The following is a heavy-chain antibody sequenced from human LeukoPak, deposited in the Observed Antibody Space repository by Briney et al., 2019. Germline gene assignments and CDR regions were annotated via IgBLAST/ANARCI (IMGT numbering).Heavy chain of an antibody. J-gene: IGHJ6*03. Sequence: SVKVSCKASGGTFSSYAISWVRQAPGQGLEWMGGIIPIFGTANYAQKFQGRVTITADESTSTAYMELSSLRSEDTAVYYCARALDIVVVPAAPKTYYYYYYYMDVWGKGTTVTVSS. D-gene: IGHD2-2*01. CDR1: GGTFSSYA. V-gene: IGHV1-69*01. CDR2: IIPIFGTA. CDR3: ARALDIVVVPAAPKTYYYYYYYMDV.